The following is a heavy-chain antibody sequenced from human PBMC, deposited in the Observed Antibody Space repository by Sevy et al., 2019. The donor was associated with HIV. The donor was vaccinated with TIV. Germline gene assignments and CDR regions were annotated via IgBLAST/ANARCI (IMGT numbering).Heavy chain of an antibody. V-gene: IGHV3-21*01. CDR1: GFTFSSYS. D-gene: IGHD2-2*01. CDR3: ARVGSCSSTSCKYNWNRYYYYYGMDV. Sequence: GGSLRLSCAASGFTFSSYSMNWVRQAPGKGLEWVSSISSSSSYIYYADSVKGRFTISRDNAKNSLYLQMNGLRAEDTAVYYCARVGSCSSTSCKYNWNRYYYYYGMDVWGQGTTVTVSS. J-gene: IGHJ6*02. CDR2: ISSSSSYI.